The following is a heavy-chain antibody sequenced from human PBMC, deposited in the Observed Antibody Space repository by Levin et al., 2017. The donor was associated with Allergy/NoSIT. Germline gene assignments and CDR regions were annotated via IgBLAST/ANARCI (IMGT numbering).Heavy chain of an antibody. V-gene: IGHV4-34*01. CDR1: GGSFSGYY. Sequence: SQTLSLPCAVYGGSFSGYYWSWIRQPPGKGLEWIGEINHSGSTNYNPSLKSRVTISVDTSKNQFSLKLSSVTAADTAVYYCARGRGGRTMRYNWFDPWGQGTLVTVSS. CDR2: INHSGST. J-gene: IGHJ5*02. CDR3: ARGRGGRTMRYNWFDP. D-gene: IGHD1-1*01.